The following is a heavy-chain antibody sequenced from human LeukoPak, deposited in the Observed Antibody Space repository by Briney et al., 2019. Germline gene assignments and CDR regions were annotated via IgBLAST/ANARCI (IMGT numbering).Heavy chain of an antibody. CDR3: VREVEVGATTIDE. V-gene: IGHV3-74*01. Sequence: GGSLSLSCAASGFTYRSYWMHWVRQPPGKGLVWVSRINSDGTSTRYADFVKGRFTISRDNTKSTVHLQMTSLRAEDTAVYYCVREVEVGATTIDEWGQGSLVTVSS. CDR2: INSDGTST. CDR1: GFTYRSYW. J-gene: IGHJ4*02. D-gene: IGHD1-26*01.